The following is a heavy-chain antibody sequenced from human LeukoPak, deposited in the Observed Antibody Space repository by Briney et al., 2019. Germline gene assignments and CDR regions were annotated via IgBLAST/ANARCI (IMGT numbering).Heavy chain of an antibody. CDR3: TTNLYYFDY. CDR2: ISISGGST. Sequence: PGGSLRLSCAASGFTFSSYAMSWVRQAPGKGLEWVSGISISGGSTYHADSVKGRFTISRDNSKNTLYLQMNSLRAEDTAVYYCTTNLYYFDYWGQGTLVTVSS. V-gene: IGHV3-23*01. D-gene: IGHD1-26*01. J-gene: IGHJ4*02. CDR1: GFTFSSYA.